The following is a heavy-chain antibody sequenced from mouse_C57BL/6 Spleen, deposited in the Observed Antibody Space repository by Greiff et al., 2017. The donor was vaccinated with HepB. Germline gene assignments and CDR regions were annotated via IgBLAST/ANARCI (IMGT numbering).Heavy chain of an antibody. CDR2: IHPNSGST. J-gene: IGHJ1*03. V-gene: IGHV1-64*01. CDR3: ARDYGREGYFDV. Sequence: VQLQQPGAELVKPGASVKLSCKASGYTFTSYWMHWVKQRPGQGLEWIGMIHPNSGSTNYNEKFKSKATLTVDKSSSTAYMQLSSLTSEDSAVYYCARDYGREGYFDVWGTGTTVTVSS. CDR1: GYTFTSYW. D-gene: IGHD1-1*01.